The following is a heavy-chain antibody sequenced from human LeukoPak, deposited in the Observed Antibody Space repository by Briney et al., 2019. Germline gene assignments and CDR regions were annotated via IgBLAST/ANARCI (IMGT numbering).Heavy chain of an antibody. D-gene: IGHD3-9*01. Sequence: ASVKVSCKASGYTFTGYYMHWVRQAPGQGLEWMGWINPNSGGTNYAQKSQGRVTMTRDTSISTAYMELSRLRSDDTAVYYCARAGRLRYFDWPIRNYWGQGTLVTVSS. CDR3: ARAGRLRYFDWPIRNY. CDR2: INPNSGGT. J-gene: IGHJ4*02. CDR1: GYTFTGYY. V-gene: IGHV1-2*02.